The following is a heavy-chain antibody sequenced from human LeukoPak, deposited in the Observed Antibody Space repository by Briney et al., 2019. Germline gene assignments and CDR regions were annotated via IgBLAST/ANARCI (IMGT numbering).Heavy chain of an antibody. J-gene: IGHJ4*02. D-gene: IGHD6-19*01. Sequence: GGSLRLSCAASGFAFSSYWMSWVRQAPGKGLEWVANVNQAGNDKYYMDSVNGRFTISRGNAENSLYLQMNSLRAEDTAVYYCARGVFATGWYPDNFDYWGQEILVTVSS. CDR1: GFAFSSYW. CDR2: VNQAGNDK. CDR3: ARGVFATGWYPDNFDY. V-gene: IGHV3-7*01.